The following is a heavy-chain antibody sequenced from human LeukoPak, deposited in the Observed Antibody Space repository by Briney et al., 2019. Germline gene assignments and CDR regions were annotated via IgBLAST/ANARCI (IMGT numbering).Heavy chain of an antibody. J-gene: IGHJ6*03. V-gene: IGHV4-34*01. CDR1: GGSFSGYY. Sequence: SETLSLTCAVYGGSFSGYYWSWIRQPPGKGLEWIGEINHSGSTNYDPSLKSRVTISVDTSKNQFSLKLSSVIAADTAVYYCVRHSRFWFGGYYMDVWGKGTTVTVSS. CDR2: INHSGST. CDR3: VRHSRFWFGGYYMDV. D-gene: IGHD3-16*01.